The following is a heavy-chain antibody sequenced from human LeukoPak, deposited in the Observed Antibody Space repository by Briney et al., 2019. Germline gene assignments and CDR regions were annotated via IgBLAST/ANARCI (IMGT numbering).Heavy chain of an antibody. J-gene: IGHJ4*02. D-gene: IGHD3-16*01. V-gene: IGHV3-33*01. Sequence: GRSLTLSCAASGFTFSSFGMHWVRQAPGKGLEWVAVIWYDASNKYYADSVKGRFTISRDNAKNSLYLQMNSLRAEDTAVYFCARGGGNDYWGQGTLVTVSS. CDR1: GFTFSSFG. CDR2: IWYDASNK. CDR3: ARGGGNDY.